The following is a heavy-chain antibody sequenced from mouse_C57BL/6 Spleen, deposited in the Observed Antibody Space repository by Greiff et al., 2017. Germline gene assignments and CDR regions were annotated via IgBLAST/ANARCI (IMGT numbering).Heavy chain of an antibody. D-gene: IGHD2-3*01. CDR3: ARPRIYDGSFDY. V-gene: IGHV5-12*01. CDR1: GFTFSDYY. J-gene: IGHJ2*01. Sequence: EVKLQESGGGLVQPGGSLKLSCAASGFTFSDYYMYWVRQTPEKRLEWVAYISNGGGSTYYPDTVKGRFTISRDNAKNTLYLQMSRLKSEDTAMYYCARPRIYDGSFDYWGQGTTLTVSS. CDR2: ISNGGGST.